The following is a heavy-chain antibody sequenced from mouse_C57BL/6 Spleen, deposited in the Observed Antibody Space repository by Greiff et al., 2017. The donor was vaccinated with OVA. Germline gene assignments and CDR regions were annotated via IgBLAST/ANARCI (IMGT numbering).Heavy chain of an antibody. D-gene: IGHD2-12*01. CDR2: IDPSDSYT. CDR3: ARLRLAMDY. J-gene: IGHJ4*01. V-gene: IGHV1-59*01. Sequence: QVQLQQPGAELVRPGTSVKLSCKASGYTFTSYWMHWVKQRPGQGLEWIGVIDPSDSYTNYNQKFKGKATLTVDTSSSTAYMQLSSLTSEDSAVYYCARLRLAMDYWGQGTSVTVSS. CDR1: GYTFTSYW.